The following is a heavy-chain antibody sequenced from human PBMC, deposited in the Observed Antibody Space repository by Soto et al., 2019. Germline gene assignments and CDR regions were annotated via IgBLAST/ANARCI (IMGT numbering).Heavy chain of an antibody. V-gene: IGHV3-21*01. J-gene: IGHJ4*02. CDR2: ISSTTNDI. Sequence: PGGSLRLSCAASGFTFNRDSMNWVRQAPGKGLEWGSSISSTTNDIYYADPMKARFTLSRDNAKNSGNLEMNSLSAEDTAVYYCARESEDLTSNFDYWGQGTLVTFSS. CDR3: ARESEDLTSNFDY. CDR1: GFTFNRDS. D-gene: IGHD2-21*02.